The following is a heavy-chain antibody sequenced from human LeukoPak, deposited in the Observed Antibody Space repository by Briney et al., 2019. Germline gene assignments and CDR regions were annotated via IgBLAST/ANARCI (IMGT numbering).Heavy chain of an antibody. Sequence: SSETLSLTCTVSGGSLSSYYWSWIRQPPGKGLEWIGYIYSTGSANYNPSLESRVTLAVDTAKNQFSLKLNSATAADTAVYYCARMGGYSGYATHWGQGTLVTVSS. CDR1: GGSLSSYY. D-gene: IGHD5-12*01. V-gene: IGHV4-59*08. CDR3: ARMGGYSGYATH. J-gene: IGHJ4*02. CDR2: IYSTGSA.